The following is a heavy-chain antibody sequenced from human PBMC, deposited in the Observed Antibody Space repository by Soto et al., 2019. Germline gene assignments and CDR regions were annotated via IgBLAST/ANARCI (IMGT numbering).Heavy chain of an antibody. Sequence: VASVKFSCKASGYTFTSYGIHWVRQAPGQRLEWMGWINAANGDTKYSPKFQGRVTITRDTSASTAYMELSSLRSEDTAVYYCVRRHVSATGIDWFDPWGQGTLVTVS. J-gene: IGHJ5*02. CDR2: INAANGDT. CDR1: GYTFTSYG. D-gene: IGHD6-13*01. CDR3: VRRHVSATGIDWFDP. V-gene: IGHV1-3*01.